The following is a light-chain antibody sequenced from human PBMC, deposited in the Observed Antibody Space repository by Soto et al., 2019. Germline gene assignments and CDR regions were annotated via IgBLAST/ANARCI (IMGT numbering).Light chain of an antibody. V-gene: IGKV3-20*01. CDR1: QSIHSSN. J-gene: IGKJ1*01. CDR3: QQYGTSPDGERWS. CDR2: GAS. Sequence: EIVLTQSPGTLSLSPGERATLSCRASQSIHSSNLAWYQQKPGRAPRLLIYGASSRATGIPDRFSGYGSGTDFTLTISTLEPEDFAVYYCQQYGTSPDGERWSFGQGTKVEV.